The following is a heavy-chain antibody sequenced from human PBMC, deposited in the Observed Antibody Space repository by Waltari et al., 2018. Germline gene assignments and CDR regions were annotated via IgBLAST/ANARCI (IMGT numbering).Heavy chain of an antibody. CDR2: IYYSGTD. D-gene: IGHD3-3*01. J-gene: IGHJ5*02. CDR1: GASITSRNYY. CDR3: ARLLPYDFWSSYSGWFDP. Sequence: QLHLQESGPILVKPSETLSLTCTVSGASITSRNYYWGWIRQSPEKGLEWIGIIYYSGTDYYNPSLKSRVTISVDSSKNQFSLKVNSVTVADTAVYYCARLLPYDFWSSYSGWFDPWGQGVLVTVSS. V-gene: IGHV4-39*01.